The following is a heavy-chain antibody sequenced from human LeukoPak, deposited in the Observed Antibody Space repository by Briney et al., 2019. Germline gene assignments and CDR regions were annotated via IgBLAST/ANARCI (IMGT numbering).Heavy chain of an antibody. CDR2: ITSRSTA. V-gene: IGHV3-23*01. CDR3: AKDHSWYSGSGPSYDY. CDR1: GFIFSHYG. D-gene: IGHD3-10*01. J-gene: IGHJ4*02. Sequence: GGSLRLSCAASGFIFSHYGMNWVRQAPGKGLEWVSGITSRSTAYYADSVKGRFTISRDNSKSTLYLQMNSLRAEDTAIYYCAKDHSWYSGSGPSYDYWGQGTLVTVSS.